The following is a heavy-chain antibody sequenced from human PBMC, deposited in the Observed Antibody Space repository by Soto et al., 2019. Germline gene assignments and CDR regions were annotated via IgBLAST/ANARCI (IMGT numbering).Heavy chain of an antibody. CDR1: GGSISSGGYY. CDR3: ARDVVVAATRRYYYYRMDV. CDR2: IYYSGST. D-gene: IGHD2-15*01. V-gene: IGHV4-31*03. Sequence: SDTLSLTCTVSGGSISSGGYYWSWIRQHQGKGLEWTGYIYYSGSTYYNPSLKSRVTISVDTSKNQFSLKLSSVTAADTAVYYCARDVVVAATRRYYYYRMDVWGQGTTVTVSS. J-gene: IGHJ6*02.